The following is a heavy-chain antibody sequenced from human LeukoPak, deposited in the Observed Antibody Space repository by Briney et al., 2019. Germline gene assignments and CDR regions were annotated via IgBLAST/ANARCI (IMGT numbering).Heavy chain of an antibody. CDR3: ARDHYYYGSGAYYFDY. D-gene: IGHD3-10*01. V-gene: IGHV4-34*01. Sequence: SETLSLTCAVYGGSFSGYYWSWIRQPPGKGLEWIGEINHSGSTNYNPSLKSRVTISVDTSKNQFSLKLSSVTAADTAVYYCARDHYYYGSGAYYFDYWGQGTLVAVSS. J-gene: IGHJ4*02. CDR2: INHSGST. CDR1: GGSFSGYY.